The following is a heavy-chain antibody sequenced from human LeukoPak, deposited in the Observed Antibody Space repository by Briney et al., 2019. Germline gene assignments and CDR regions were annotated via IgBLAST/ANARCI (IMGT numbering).Heavy chain of an antibody. J-gene: IGHJ3*02. Sequence: SETLSLTCSVSGGSISTYYWSWIRQPAGKGPEWIGRIYTSGSTNYNPSLKSRVIMSVDTSKNQFSLKLSSVTAADTAVYYCARAGYYDSSGYYYDHDAFDIWGQGTMVTVSS. V-gene: IGHV4-4*07. D-gene: IGHD3-22*01. CDR2: IYTSGST. CDR3: ARAGYYDSSGYYYDHDAFDI. CDR1: GGSISTYY.